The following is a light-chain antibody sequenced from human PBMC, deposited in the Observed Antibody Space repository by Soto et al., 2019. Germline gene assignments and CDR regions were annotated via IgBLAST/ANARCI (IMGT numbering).Light chain of an antibody. CDR3: QQYNNWPPWT. CDR1: QSVSSN. J-gene: IGKJ1*01. CDR2: GAS. Sequence: EIVMTQSPATLSVSPGERATLSCRASQSVSSNLAWYQQKPGQAPRLVIYGASTSATGIPARFSGSGSGTEFALTISSLQSEDFGVYYCQQYNNWPPWTFGQGTKVEIK. V-gene: IGKV3-15*01.